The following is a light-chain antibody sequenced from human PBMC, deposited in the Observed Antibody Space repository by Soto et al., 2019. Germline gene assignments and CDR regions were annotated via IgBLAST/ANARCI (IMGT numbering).Light chain of an antibody. V-gene: IGKV1-5*01. J-gene: IGKJ2*01. CDR2: DAS. CDR1: QSIGSW. Sequence: DIQMTQSPSALSASVGDRVTITCRASQSIGSWLAWYQQKPGKAPKLLIYDASSLESGVPSRFSGSGSGTEFTLTISSLQPDDFATYYCQQYNSYPFAFGQGTKLEIK. CDR3: QQYNSYPFA.